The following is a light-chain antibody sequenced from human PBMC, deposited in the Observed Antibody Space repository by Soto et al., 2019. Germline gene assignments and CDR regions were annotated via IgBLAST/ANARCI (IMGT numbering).Light chain of an antibody. V-gene: IGLV2-8*01. Sequence: QSVLTQPPSASGSPGQSVTISCAGTSSDVGAYNYVSWYQQHPGKAPKLMIYEVSKRPSGVPDRFSGSKSGNTASLTVSGLQAEDGADYDCSSYAGSNNFFYVLGTGTKVTVL. J-gene: IGLJ1*01. CDR1: SSDVGAYNY. CDR2: EVS. CDR3: SSYAGSNNFFYV.